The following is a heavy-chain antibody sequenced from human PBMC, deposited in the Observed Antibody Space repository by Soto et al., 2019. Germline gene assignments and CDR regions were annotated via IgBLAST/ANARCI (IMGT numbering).Heavy chain of an antibody. CDR3: ARRGGRENRTPKYYFDY. Sequence: SETLSLTCAVSGGSISSSNWWSWVRQPPGKGLEWIGEIYHSGSTNYNPSLKSRVTISVDKSKNQFSLKLSSVTAADTAVYYCARRGGRENRTPKYYFDYWGQGTLVAVS. CDR2: IYHSGST. J-gene: IGHJ4*02. D-gene: IGHD3-10*01. V-gene: IGHV4-4*02. CDR1: GGSISSSNW.